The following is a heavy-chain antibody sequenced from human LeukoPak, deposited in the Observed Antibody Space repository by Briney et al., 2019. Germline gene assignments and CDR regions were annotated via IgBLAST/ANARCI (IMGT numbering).Heavy chain of an antibody. D-gene: IGHD2-2*01. Sequence: GGSLRLSCAASGFTFSSYSMNWVRQAPGKGLEWVSSISSSSSYIYYADSVKGRFTISRDNAKNSLYLQMNSLRAEDTAVYYCARVVVPAAMLGIAAAGTGGYFDYWGQGTLVTVSS. CDR1: GFTFSSYS. V-gene: IGHV3-21*01. J-gene: IGHJ4*02. CDR3: ARVVVPAAMLGIAAAGTGGYFDY. CDR2: ISSSSSYI.